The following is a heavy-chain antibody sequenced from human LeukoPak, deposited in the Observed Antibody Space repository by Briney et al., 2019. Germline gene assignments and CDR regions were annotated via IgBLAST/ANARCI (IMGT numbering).Heavy chain of an antibody. CDR1: GGSISSYY. Sequence: SETLSLTCTVSGGSISSYYWSWIRQPAGQGLEWIGRIYITGSTTYSPSLKSRVTMSIDTSKNQFSLNLSSVTAADTAVYFCARGSRRSYFDYWGPGALVLVSS. CDR2: IYITGST. CDR3: ARGSRRSYFDY. J-gene: IGHJ4*02. V-gene: IGHV4-4*07.